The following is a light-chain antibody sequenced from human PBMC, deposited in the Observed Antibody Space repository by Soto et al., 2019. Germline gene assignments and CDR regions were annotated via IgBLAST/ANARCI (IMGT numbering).Light chain of an antibody. V-gene: IGKV3-20*01. CDR2: GAS. CDR3: QQYGSSRSL. Sequence: EIVLTQSPGTLSLSPGERATLSCRASQSVSSSYLAWYQQKPGQAPRLLIYGASSRATGIPDRFSGSGSGTDFTLTISRLEPEDFAVYYCQQYGSSRSLFGQGTKLEIK. CDR1: QSVSSSY. J-gene: IGKJ2*01.